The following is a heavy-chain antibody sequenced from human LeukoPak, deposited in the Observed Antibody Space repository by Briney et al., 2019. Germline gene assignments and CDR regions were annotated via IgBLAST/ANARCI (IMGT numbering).Heavy chain of an antibody. Sequence: GGSLRLSCAASGFTFSSYAMSWVRQAPGTGLEWVSAITGSGGSTYYADSVKGRFTISRDNSKNTLFLQMNNLRAEDTAAYYCAKERCTNAVCYFGSGMDVWGQGTTVTVSS. CDR3: AKERCTNAVCYFGSGMDV. CDR1: GFTFSSYA. V-gene: IGHV3-23*01. J-gene: IGHJ6*02. D-gene: IGHD2-8*01. CDR2: ITGSGGST.